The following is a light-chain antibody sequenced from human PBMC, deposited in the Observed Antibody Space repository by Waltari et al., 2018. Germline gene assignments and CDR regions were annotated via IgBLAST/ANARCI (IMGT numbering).Light chain of an antibody. V-gene: IGLV1-44*01. CDR1: RSNIGANV. Sequence: QSVLTQPHSASGTPGQRVTISCSGSRSNIGANVVNWYQHLQGTAPKLLMSDNNQRPSGVPDRFSGSKSGTSASLAISGLQSEDEADYYCASWDDSLNDFVFGTGTKVTVL. CDR2: DNN. J-gene: IGLJ1*01. CDR3: ASWDDSLNDFV.